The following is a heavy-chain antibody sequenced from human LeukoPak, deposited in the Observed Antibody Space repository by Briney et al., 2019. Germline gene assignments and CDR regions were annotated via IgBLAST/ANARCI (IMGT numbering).Heavy chain of an antibody. Sequence: ASVKVSCKASGYTFTSYSITWVRQAPGQGPEWMGWISAYNGNTNYAQKLQGRVTMTTDTSTSTAYMELRSLRSDDTAVYYCARIAVAGPTPDYWGQGTLVTVSS. CDR1: GYTFTSYS. CDR3: ARIAVAGPTPDY. CDR2: ISAYNGNT. D-gene: IGHD6-19*01. J-gene: IGHJ4*02. V-gene: IGHV1-18*01.